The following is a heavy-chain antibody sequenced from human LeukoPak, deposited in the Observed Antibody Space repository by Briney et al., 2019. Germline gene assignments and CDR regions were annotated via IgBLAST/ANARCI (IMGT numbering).Heavy chain of an antibody. J-gene: IGHJ4*02. CDR3: ARVLGYCSSTSCYAPEKTFDY. CDR1: GGSFSGYY. V-gene: IGHV4-34*01. CDR2: INHSGST. Sequence: SETLSLTCAVYGGSFSGYYWSWIRQPPGKGLEWIWEINHSGSTNYNPSLKSRVTISVDTSKNQFSLKLSSVTAADTAVYYCARVLGYCSSTSCYAPEKTFDYWGQGTLVTVSS. D-gene: IGHD2-2*01.